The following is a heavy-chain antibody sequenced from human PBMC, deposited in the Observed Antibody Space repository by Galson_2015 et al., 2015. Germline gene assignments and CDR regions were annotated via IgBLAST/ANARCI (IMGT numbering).Heavy chain of an antibody. Sequence: SLRLSCAASGFTFSSYEMNWVRQAPGKGLEWVSYISSSGSNIYYADSVKGRFTISRDNAKNSLYLQMNSLRAEDTAVYYCARVTYLKSLTAYYSWFDPWGQGTLVTVSS. V-gene: IGHV3-48*03. D-gene: IGHD3-9*01. CDR2: ISSSGSNI. CDR1: GFTFSSYE. CDR3: ARVTYLKSLTAYYSWFDP. J-gene: IGHJ5*02.